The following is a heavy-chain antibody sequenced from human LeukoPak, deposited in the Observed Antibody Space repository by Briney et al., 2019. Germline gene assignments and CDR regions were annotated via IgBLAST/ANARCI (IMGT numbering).Heavy chain of an antibody. CDR3: ARGGSGSYYNYFYYMDV. CDR1: GFTFSSHA. D-gene: IGHD3-10*01. Sequence: GSSLRLSCAASGFTFSSHAIHWVRQAPGKGLEWVSIISYDGSYKYYADSVKGRFTISRDNSKNTLYLQINSLSTDDTAVYYCARGGSGSYYNYFYYMDVWGRGTTVTVSS. J-gene: IGHJ6*03. V-gene: IGHV3-30*01. CDR2: ISYDGSYK.